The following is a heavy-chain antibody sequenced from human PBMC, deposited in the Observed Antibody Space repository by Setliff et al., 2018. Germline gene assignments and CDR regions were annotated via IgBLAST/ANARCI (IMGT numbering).Heavy chain of an antibody. D-gene: IGHD6-19*01. V-gene: IGHV1-18*01. Sequence: ASVKVSCKASGYTFTTYGISWVRQAPGQGLEWMGWISAYNGNTNYAQKLQGRVTMTTDTSTSTVYMELSSLRSEDTAVYYCARVNQYSSVWYNYYYGMDVWGQGTTVTVS. CDR3: ARVNQYSSVWYNYYYGMDV. CDR1: GYTFTTYG. CDR2: ISAYNGNT. J-gene: IGHJ6*02.